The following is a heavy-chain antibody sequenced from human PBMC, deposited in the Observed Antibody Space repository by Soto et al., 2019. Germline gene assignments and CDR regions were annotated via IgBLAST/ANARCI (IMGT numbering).Heavy chain of an antibody. V-gene: IGHV4-30-2*01. Sequence: QLQLQESGSGLVKPSQTLSLTCAVSGGSISSGGSSWSWIRQPPGKGLEWIGYIYHSGSTYYNPSLKSRVTISVDRSKNQFSLKLSSVTAADTAGYYCARGGNYYDSSGYATSDAFDIWGQGTMVTVSS. CDR3: ARGGNYYDSSGYATSDAFDI. CDR2: IYHSGST. D-gene: IGHD3-22*01. J-gene: IGHJ3*02. CDR1: GGSISSGGSS.